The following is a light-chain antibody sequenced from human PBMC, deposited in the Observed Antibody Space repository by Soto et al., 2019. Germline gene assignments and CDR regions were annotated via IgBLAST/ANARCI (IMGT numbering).Light chain of an antibody. CDR1: SSDVGSYNL. CDR2: EGS. CDR3: CSYADSSRIYV. Sequence: QSALTQPASVSGSPGQSITICCTGTSSDVGSYNLVSWYQQHPGKAPKLMIYEGSKRPSGISNRFSGSKSGNMASLTISGLQAEDEAEYYCCSYADSSRIYVFGSGTKLTVL. J-gene: IGLJ1*01. V-gene: IGLV2-23*01.